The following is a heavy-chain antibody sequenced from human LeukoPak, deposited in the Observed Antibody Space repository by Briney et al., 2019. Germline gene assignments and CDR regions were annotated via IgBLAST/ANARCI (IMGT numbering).Heavy chain of an antibody. CDR2: INSDGSSS. CDR3: ARDLRSPSDTNIAIDY. V-gene: IGHV3-74*01. CDR1: GFTFSSYW. Sequence: GGSMRLSCAASGFTFSSYWMHWVRQTPGKGLVWVSRINSDGSSSVSADSVKGRFTISRDNAMNTLYLQMNSLRAEDTAVYYCARDLRSPSDTNIAIDYWGQGTLVTVSS. J-gene: IGHJ4*02.